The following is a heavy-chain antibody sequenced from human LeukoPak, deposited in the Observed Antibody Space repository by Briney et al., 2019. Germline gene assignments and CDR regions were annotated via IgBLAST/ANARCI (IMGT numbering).Heavy chain of an antibody. J-gene: IGHJ3*02. CDR2: INPSGGST. CDR1: GYTFTSYY. Sequence: ASVKVSCEASGYTFTSYYMHWVRQAPGQGLEWMGIINPSGGSTSYAQKFQGRVTMTRDTSTSTVYMELSSLRSEDTAVYYCARGIVVVPAARSPRAFDIWGQGTMVTVSS. D-gene: IGHD2-2*01. V-gene: IGHV1-46*01. CDR3: ARGIVVVPAARSPRAFDI.